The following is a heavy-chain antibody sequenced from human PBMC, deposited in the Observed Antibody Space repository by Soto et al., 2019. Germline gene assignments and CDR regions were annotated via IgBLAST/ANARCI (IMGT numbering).Heavy chain of an antibody. V-gene: IGHV4-34*01. J-gene: IGHJ6*03. Sequence: SETLSLTCAVYGGSFSGYYWSWIRQPPGKGLEWIGEINHSGSTNYNPSLKSRVTISVDTSKNQFSLKLSSVTAADTAVYYCARAGSSSSWANYYYYYMDVWGKGTTVTVSS. CDR3: ARAGSSSSWANYYYYYMDV. CDR1: GGSFSGYY. CDR2: INHSGST. D-gene: IGHD6-13*01.